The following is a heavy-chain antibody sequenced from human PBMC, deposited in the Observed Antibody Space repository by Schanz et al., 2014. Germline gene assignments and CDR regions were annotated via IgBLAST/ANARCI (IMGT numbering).Heavy chain of an antibody. D-gene: IGHD3-9*01. J-gene: IGHJ5*02. CDR1: GYIFINSG. Sequence: QIQLVQSGPEVKKPGATVKVSCKASGYIFINSGISWVRQAPGQGLEWMGWISVYNHNKEYDQKFQGRVTMTTDTSTSTAYMALTDLRSDDTAVYYCANAEYDILTDSYSRLDPWGQGTLVTVSS. V-gene: IGHV1-18*01. CDR3: ANAEYDILTDSYSRLDP. CDR2: ISVYNHNK.